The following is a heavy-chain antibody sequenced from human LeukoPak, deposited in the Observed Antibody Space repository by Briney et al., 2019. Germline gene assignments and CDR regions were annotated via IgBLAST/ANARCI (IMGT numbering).Heavy chain of an antibody. CDR2: IYYSGCT. J-gene: IGHJ4*02. Sequence: PSETLSLTCTVSGGSISSGDYYWSWIRQPPGKGLEWIGYIYYSGCTYYNPTLKSRVTISVDTSKNQFSLKLSSVTAADTAVYYCARESDGGNSGNFDYWGQGTLVTVSS. V-gene: IGHV4-30-4*01. D-gene: IGHD4-23*01. CDR1: GGSISSGDYY. CDR3: ARESDGGNSGNFDY.